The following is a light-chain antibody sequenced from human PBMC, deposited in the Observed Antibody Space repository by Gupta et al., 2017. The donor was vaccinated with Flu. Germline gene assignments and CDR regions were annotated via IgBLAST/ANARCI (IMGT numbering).Light chain of an antibody. CDR3: QSYEANRICWV. CDR1: SSNIGADYD. J-gene: IGLJ3*02. V-gene: IGLV1-40*01. CDR2: GSN. Sequence: VTISCTGTSSNIGADYDVHWYQQHPGTAPKLLIYGSNNRPSGVPDRFFGSKSGNSASLAITGLQAEDEADYYCQSYEANRICWVFGGGTKVTGL.